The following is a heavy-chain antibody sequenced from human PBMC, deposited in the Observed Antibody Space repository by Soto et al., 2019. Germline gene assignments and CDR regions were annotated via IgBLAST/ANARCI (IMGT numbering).Heavy chain of an antibody. CDR3: AYTTLSYGDYVSNAFDI. CDR2: INWNGGST. D-gene: IGHD4-17*01. Sequence: EVPLAESRGCVVRPGGSLRLSCAASGFTFDDYGMSWVRQAPGKGLEWVSGINWNGGSTGYADSGKGRFTISRDNAKNSLYLQMNSLSAEDTALYYCAYTTLSYGDYVSNAFDIWGQGTMVTVSS. CDR1: GFTFDDYG. V-gene: IGHV3-20*04. J-gene: IGHJ3*02.